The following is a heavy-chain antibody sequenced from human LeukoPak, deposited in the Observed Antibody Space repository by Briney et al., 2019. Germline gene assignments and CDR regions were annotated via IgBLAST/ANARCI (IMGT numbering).Heavy chain of an antibody. D-gene: IGHD6-13*01. CDR1: GFTFSSYA. CDR3: AKERRYGGSWRENWFDP. Sequence: GGSLRLSCAASGFTFSSYAMSWVRQAPGKGLEWVSAISRSDVSTYYADSVKGRFTISRDNSKNTLYLQMNSLRAEDTAVYYCAKERRYGGSWRENWFDPWGQGTLVTVSS. CDR2: ISRSDVST. V-gene: IGHV3-23*01. J-gene: IGHJ5*02.